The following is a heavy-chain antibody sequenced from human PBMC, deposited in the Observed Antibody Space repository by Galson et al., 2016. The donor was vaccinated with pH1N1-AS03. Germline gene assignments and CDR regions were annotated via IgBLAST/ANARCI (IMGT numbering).Heavy chain of an antibody. J-gene: IGHJ4*02. CDR2: ITGSGGTT. D-gene: IGHD3-10*01. Sequence: SLRLSCAASGFTFSSHAMSWVRQAPGKGLEWVSTITGSGGTTYYPDSVKGRFTISRDNYKNTLSLQLNSLRAEDTAVYYCAQVPVGYGSGKFVPINYFDYWGQGTLVTVSS. V-gene: IGHV3-23*01. CDR3: AQVPVGYGSGKFVPINYFDY. CDR1: GFTFSSHA.